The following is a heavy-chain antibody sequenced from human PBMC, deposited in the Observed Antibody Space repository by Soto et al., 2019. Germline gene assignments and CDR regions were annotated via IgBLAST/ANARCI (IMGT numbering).Heavy chain of an antibody. D-gene: IGHD6-19*01. CDR1: GYTFTGYY. Sequence: ASVKVSCKASGYTFTGYYMHWVRQAPGQGLEWMGWINPNSGGTNYAQKFQGRVTMTRDTSISTAYMELSRLRSDDTAVYYCARDYRSGWSRESNWFDPWGQGTLVTVSS. CDR3: ARDYRSGWSRESNWFDP. V-gene: IGHV1-2*02. J-gene: IGHJ5*02. CDR2: INPNSGGT.